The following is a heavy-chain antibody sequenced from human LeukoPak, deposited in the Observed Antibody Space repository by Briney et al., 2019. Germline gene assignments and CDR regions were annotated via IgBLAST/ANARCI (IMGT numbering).Heavy chain of an antibody. CDR1: GYTFTGYY. J-gene: IGHJ4*02. Sequence: ASVKVSCKASGYTFTGYYMHWVRQAPGQGLEWMGWINPNSGGTNYAQKFQGRVTMTRDTSISTAYMELSRLRSDDTAVYYCARGPLLWFGELLGDYWGQGTLVTVPS. V-gene: IGHV1-2*02. CDR2: INPNSGGT. CDR3: ARGPLLWFGELLGDY. D-gene: IGHD3-10*01.